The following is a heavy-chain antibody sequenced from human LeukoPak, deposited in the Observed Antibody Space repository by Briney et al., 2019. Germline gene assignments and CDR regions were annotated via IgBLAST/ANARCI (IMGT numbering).Heavy chain of an antibody. CDR3: ARVSRGPHPYYYDSSGYMDY. CDR1: GFTFSDYY. CDR2: ISSSGSTI. V-gene: IGHV3-11*01. D-gene: IGHD3-22*01. J-gene: IGHJ4*02. Sequence: GGSLRLSCAASGFTFSDYYMSWIRQAPGKGLEWVSYISSSGSTIYYADSVKGRFTISRDNAKNSLCLQMNSLRAEDTAVYYCARVSRGPHPYYYDSSGYMDYWGQGTLVTVSS.